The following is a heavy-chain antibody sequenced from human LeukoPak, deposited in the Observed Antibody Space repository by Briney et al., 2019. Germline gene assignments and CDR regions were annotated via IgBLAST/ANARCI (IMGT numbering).Heavy chain of an antibody. CDR1: GYSISSGYY. J-gene: IGHJ4*02. V-gene: IGHV4-38-2*02. CDR3: ARGSGWYLTHFDY. CDR2: IYHSGST. Sequence: PSETLSLTCTVSGYSISSGYYWGWIRQPPGKGLEWIGSIYHSGSTYYNPSLKSRVTISVDTSKNQFSLKLSSVTAADTAVYYCARGSGWYLTHFDYWGQGTLVTVSS. D-gene: IGHD6-19*01.